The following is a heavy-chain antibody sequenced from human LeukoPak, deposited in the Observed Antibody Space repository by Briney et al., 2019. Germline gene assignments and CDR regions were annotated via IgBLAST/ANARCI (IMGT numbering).Heavy chain of an antibody. J-gene: IGHJ4*02. CDR2: INHSGST. CDR1: GGSFSGYY. V-gene: IGHV4-34*01. Sequence: SETLSLTCAVYGGSFSGYYWSWIRQPPGKGLEWIGEINHSGSTNYNPSLKSRVTISVDTSKNQFSPKLSSVTVADTAVYYCARAKLWFGELSALDYWGQGTLVTVSS. D-gene: IGHD3-10*01. CDR3: ARAKLWFGELSALDY.